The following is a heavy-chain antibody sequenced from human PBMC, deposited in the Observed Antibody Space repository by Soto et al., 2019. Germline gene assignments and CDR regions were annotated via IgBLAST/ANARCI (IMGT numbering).Heavy chain of an antibody. J-gene: IGHJ6*02. V-gene: IGHV1-18*04. Sequence: QVQLVQSGAEVKKPGASVKVSCKASGYTFTSYGISWVRQAPGQGLEWMGWISAYNGNTNYAQKLQGRVTITTDTSTSTAYMELMSLRPDDKAVYYCARAPRIDSSGYYYYYYYGMDVWGQGTTVTVSS. CDR3: ARAPRIDSSGYYYYYYYGMDV. D-gene: IGHD3-22*01. CDR2: ISAYNGNT. CDR1: GYTFTSYG.